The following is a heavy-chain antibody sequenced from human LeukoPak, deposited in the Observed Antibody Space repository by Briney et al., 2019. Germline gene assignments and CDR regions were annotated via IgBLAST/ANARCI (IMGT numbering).Heavy chain of an antibody. J-gene: IGHJ3*02. CDR2: INHSGNT. V-gene: IGHV4-34*01. CDR3: ARDGMESLGDDAFDI. D-gene: IGHD1-1*01. CDR1: GGSFSGYY. Sequence: PSETLSLTCAVCGGSFSGYYWSWIRQPPGKGLEWIGEINHSGNTNYNPSLKSRVTISVDTSKNQFSLKLSSVTAADTAVYYCARDGMESLGDDAFDIWGQGTMVTVSS.